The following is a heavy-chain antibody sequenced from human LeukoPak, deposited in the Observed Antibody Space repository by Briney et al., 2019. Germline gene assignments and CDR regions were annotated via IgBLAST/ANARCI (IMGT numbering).Heavy chain of an antibody. V-gene: IGHV3-23*01. CDR3: AKAGGLDHYYYMDV. CDR1: GFTFSNYA. Sequence: LGGSLRLSCVDSGFTFSNYAMNWVRQAPGKGLEWVSAMSGSGGNTYSADSVKGRLPISRDNSRNTLFLQINSLRAEDTAVYYCAKAGGLDHYYYMDVWGKGTTVTVSS. J-gene: IGHJ6*03. CDR2: MSGSGGNT.